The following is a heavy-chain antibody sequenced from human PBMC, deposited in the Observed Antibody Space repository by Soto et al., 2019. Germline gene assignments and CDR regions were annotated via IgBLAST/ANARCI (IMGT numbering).Heavy chain of an antibody. CDR3: TREGDDYVWGSYRYPPPYYYYGMDV. J-gene: IGHJ6*02. V-gene: IGHV3-49*03. CDR2: IRSKAYGGTT. Sequence: PGGSLRLSCTASGFTFGDYAMSWFRQAPGKGLEWVGFIRSKAYGGTTEYAASVKGRFTISRDDSKSIAYLQMNSLKTEDTAVYYCTREGDDYVWGSYRYPPPYYYYGMDVWGQGTTVTASS. D-gene: IGHD3-16*02. CDR1: GFTFGDYA.